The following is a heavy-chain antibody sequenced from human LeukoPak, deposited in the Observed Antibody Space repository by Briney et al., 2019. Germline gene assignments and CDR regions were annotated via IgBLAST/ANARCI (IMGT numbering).Heavy chain of an antibody. Sequence: PGGSLRLSCVASGFAFGDYAMGWVRQAPGKGLEWVSAITNSGGSTYYADSVQGRFTISRDNPKNTLYLQMKSLRVEDTAVYHCVKEAVTPHFDYWGQGTLVTVSS. J-gene: IGHJ4*02. D-gene: IGHD6-19*01. CDR3: VKEAVTPHFDY. V-gene: IGHV3-23*01. CDR1: GFAFGDYA. CDR2: ITNSGGST.